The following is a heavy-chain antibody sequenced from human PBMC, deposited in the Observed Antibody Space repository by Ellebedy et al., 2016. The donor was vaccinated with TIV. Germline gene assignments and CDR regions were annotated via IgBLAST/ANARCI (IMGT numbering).Heavy chain of an antibody. V-gene: IGHV1-46*01. CDR2: INPSGGST. J-gene: IGHJ4*02. CDR1: GYSFTSYF. Sequence: ASVKVSCKASGYSFTSYFIHWVRQAPGQGLEWMGIINPSGGSTDYAQRFQGRVTVTRGKSTRTVYMELSSLRSKDTAVYYCARDGPLGIDYWGQGTLVTVSS. CDR3: ARDGPLGIDY. D-gene: IGHD7-27*01.